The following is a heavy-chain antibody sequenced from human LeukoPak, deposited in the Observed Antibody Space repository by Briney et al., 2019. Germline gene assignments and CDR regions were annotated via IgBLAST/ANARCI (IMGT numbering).Heavy chain of an antibody. CDR1: GFTFSSHS. J-gene: IGHJ4*02. Sequence: GGSLRLSCAASGFTFSSHSMNWVRQAPGKGLEWVSYISSSSSTIYYADSVEGRFTISRDNAKNSLYLQMNSLRAEDTAVYYCARGAYYYEDWGQGTLVTVSS. CDR3: ARGAYYYED. D-gene: IGHD3-22*01. CDR2: ISSSSSTI. V-gene: IGHV3-48*01.